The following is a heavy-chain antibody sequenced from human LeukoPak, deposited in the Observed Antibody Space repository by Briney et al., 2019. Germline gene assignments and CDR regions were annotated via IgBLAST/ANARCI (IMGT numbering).Heavy chain of an antibody. CDR2: IFGSGGSA. V-gene: IGHV3-23*01. Sequence: GGSLRLSCAASGFTFSSYEMNWVRQAPGKGLEWVSGIFGSGGSAHYADSVKGRFTISRDNSKNTVYLQMNSLRAEDTAVYYCAKTTTGYSSGRYPGWPADSWGQGALVTVSS. D-gene: IGHD6-19*01. J-gene: IGHJ4*02. CDR1: GFTFSSYE. CDR3: AKTTTGYSSGRYPGWPADS.